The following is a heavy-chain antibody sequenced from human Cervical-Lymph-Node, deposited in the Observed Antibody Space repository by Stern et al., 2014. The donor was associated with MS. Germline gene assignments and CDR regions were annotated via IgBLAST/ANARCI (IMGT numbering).Heavy chain of an antibody. CDR1: GFTVSKNY. Sequence: VQLEESGGGLVQPGGSLRLSCATSGFTVSKNYMNWVRQAPGKGLEWVSVIYSGGSTYYTDSVAGRFTISRDNSKNTLYLQMNSLTTEDTAVYYCARTQRVPGARYFDSWGQGTLVTVSS. CDR2: IYSGGST. V-gene: IGHV3-66*02. D-gene: IGHD1-26*01. J-gene: IGHJ4*02. CDR3: ARTQRVPGARYFDS.